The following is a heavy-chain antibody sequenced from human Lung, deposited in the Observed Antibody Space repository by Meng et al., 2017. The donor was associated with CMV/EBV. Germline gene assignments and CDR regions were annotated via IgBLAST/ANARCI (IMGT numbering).Heavy chain of an antibody. CDR3: ARDYGWGAVTRYHYYGMDV. J-gene: IGHJ6*02. V-gene: IGHV4-61*01. CDR2: IYYSGST. D-gene: IGHD3-16*01. CDR1: GGSVSSGSYY. Sequence: SETLSLXCTVSGGSVSSGSYYWSWIRQPPGKGLEWIGYIYYSGSTNYNPSLKSRVTISVDTSKNQFSLKLSSVTAADTAVYYCARDYGWGAVTRYHYYGMDVWGQGTTVTVSS.